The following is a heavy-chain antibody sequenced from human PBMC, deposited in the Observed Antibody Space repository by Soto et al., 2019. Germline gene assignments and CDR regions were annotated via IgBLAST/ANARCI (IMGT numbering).Heavy chain of an antibody. CDR1: GGSISSGGYS. D-gene: IGHD3-16*02. Sequence: QLQLQESGSGLVKPSQTLSLTCAVSGGSISSGGYSWSWIRQPPGKGLEWIGYIYHSGSTYYNPSLQRRVTISVDRSKNQFSLKLSSVTAADTAVYYCARVNYDYVWGSYRPYGMDVWGQGTTVTVSS. J-gene: IGHJ6*02. V-gene: IGHV4-30-2*01. CDR2: IYHSGST. CDR3: ARVNYDYVWGSYRPYGMDV.